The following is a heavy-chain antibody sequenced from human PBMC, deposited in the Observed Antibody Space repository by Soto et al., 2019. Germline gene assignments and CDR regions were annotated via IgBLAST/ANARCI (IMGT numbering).Heavy chain of an antibody. J-gene: IGHJ4*02. D-gene: IGHD3-22*01. CDR2: ISSSSSYI. V-gene: IGHV3-21*01. CDR1: GFTFSSYS. CDR3: ARGGWLLLSPPDY. Sequence: ESGGGLVKPGGSLRLSCAASGFTFSSYSMNWVRQAPGKGLEWVSSISSSSSYIYYADSVKGRFTISRDNAKNSLYLQMNSLRAEDTAVYYCARGGWLLLSPPDYWGQGTLVTVSS.